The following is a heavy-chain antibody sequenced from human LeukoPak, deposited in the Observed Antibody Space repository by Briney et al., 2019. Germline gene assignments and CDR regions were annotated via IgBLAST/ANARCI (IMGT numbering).Heavy chain of an antibody. CDR2: TRSKAYGGTT. CDR1: GFTFGDYV. Sequence: HAGRSLRLSCTASGFTFGDYVMSWFRQAPGKGLEWVGFTRSKAYGGTTEYAASVKGRFTISRDDSKSIAYVQMNSLKTEDTAVYYCTSQKDYYGSGSYWTFDPWGQGTLVTVSS. J-gene: IGHJ5*02. D-gene: IGHD3-10*01. V-gene: IGHV3-49*03. CDR3: TSQKDYYGSGSYWTFDP.